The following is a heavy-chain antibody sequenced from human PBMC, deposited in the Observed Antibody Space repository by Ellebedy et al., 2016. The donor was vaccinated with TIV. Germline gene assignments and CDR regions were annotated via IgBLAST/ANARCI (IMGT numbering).Heavy chain of an antibody. CDR1: GFTFDDYA. D-gene: IGHD4-17*01. V-gene: IGHV3-9*01. J-gene: IGHJ4*02. CDR3: AKDADYDDYGLFDY. CDR2: ITWNSGNI. Sequence: SLKISCAASGFTFDDYAMHWVRQAPGKGLEWVSGITWNSGNIGYADSVKGRFTISRDNSKNTLYLQMNSLRADDTAVYYCAKDADYDDYGLFDYWGQGTLVTVSS.